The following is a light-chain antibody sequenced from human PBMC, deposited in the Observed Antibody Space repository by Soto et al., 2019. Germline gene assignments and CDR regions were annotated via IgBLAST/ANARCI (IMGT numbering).Light chain of an antibody. Sequence: ETVLTQSPARLSLSPGERATLSCRAGQSVSDYLAWYQQKPGQPPRLLFYDVSIRATGVPARFSGTGSETDFTLTISGLQSEDSAVYFCQQYNNWPFSFGQGTRLEIK. CDR3: QQYNNWPFS. V-gene: IGKV3-11*01. J-gene: IGKJ5*01. CDR2: DVS. CDR1: QSVSDY.